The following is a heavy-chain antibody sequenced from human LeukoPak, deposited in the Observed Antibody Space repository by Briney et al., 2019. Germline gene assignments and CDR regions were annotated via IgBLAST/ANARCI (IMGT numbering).Heavy chain of an antibody. CDR1: GGSISSGDYY. V-gene: IGHV4-30-4*01. CDR3: PRDIFGRDGYNWPGGPDY. Sequence: PSETLSLTCTVSGGSISSGDYYWSWIRQPPGKGLEWIGYIYYSGSTYYNPSLKSRVTISVDTSKNQFSLKLSSVTAADTAVYYCPRDIFGRDGYNWPGGPDYWGQGTLVTVSS. J-gene: IGHJ4*02. CDR2: IYYSGST. D-gene: IGHD5-24*01.